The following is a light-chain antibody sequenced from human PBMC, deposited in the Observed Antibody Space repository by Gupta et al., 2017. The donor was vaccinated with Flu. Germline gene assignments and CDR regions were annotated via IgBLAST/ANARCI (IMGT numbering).Light chain of an antibody. V-gene: IGKV1-33*01. CDR3: QQCPGT. CDR1: QGVAAY. CDR2: DEA. J-gene: IGKJ2*02. Sequence: PQSPSSLSESVGDRASSACQESQGVAAYLKREQQKPDKAPRLMNYDEARLGPGVALRVCGSWYGTDFSCNIHKVLAEDIAHEDCQQCPGTFGQGTKLEIK.